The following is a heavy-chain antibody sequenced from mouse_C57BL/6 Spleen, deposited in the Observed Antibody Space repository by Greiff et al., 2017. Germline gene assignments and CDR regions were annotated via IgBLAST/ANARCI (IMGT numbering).Heavy chain of an antibody. D-gene: IGHD1-1*01. CDR2: IHPNSGST. Sequence: QVQLQQPGAELVKPGASVKLSCKASGYTFTSYWMHWVKQRPGQGLEWIGIIHPNSGSTNYNEKFKGKATLTVDKSSSTAYMQLSSLTSEDSAVYYCASSYGSSYSRRYFDVWGTGTTVTVSS. CDR1: GYTFTSYW. V-gene: IGHV1-64*01. CDR3: ASSYGSSYSRRYFDV. J-gene: IGHJ1*03.